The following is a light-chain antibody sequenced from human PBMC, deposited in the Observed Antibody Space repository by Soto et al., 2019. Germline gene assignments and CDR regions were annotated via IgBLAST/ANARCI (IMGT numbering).Light chain of an antibody. CDR3: QQDNNWPPLT. Sequence: EIVMTQSPATLSVSPGVRATLSCRARQSVSSSLAWYQQIPGQAPRLLIYDASTRATGIPARFGGSGSGTEFTLAISRLQSEDCAVYYSQQDNNWPPLTFGGGTKVELK. CDR2: DAS. V-gene: IGKV3-15*01. CDR1: QSVSSS. J-gene: IGKJ4*01.